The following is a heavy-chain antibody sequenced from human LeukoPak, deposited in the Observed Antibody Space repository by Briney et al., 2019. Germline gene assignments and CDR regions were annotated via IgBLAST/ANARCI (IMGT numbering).Heavy chain of an antibody. CDR1: GYTFTGYY. J-gene: IGHJ6*02. Sequence: ASVKVSCKASGYTFTGYYMHWVRQAPGQGLEWMGWINPSGGSTSYAQKFQGRVTMTRDTSTSTVYMELSSLRSEDTAVYYCARDQTAAGTTYYYYYGMDVWGQGTTGTVSS. CDR3: ARDQTAAGTTYYYYYGMDV. CDR2: INPSGGST. V-gene: IGHV1-46*01. D-gene: IGHD6-13*01.